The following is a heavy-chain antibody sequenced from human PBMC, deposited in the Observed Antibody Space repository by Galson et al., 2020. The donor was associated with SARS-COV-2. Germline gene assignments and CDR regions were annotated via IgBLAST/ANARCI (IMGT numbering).Heavy chain of an antibody. Sequence: GGSRLPSAASAFTFSNYVMHWVRQAPAKGPQWLAVISSDGSNSFYADSLKGRFTISRDNSKSTLYLQMNSLRAEDTAVYYCARGGEWELPYYFDYLGQGTLVTVSS. CDR2: ISSDGSNS. D-gene: IGHD1-26*01. V-gene: IGHV3-30*04. J-gene: IGHJ4*02. CDR1: AFTFSNYV. CDR3: ARGGEWELPYYFDY.